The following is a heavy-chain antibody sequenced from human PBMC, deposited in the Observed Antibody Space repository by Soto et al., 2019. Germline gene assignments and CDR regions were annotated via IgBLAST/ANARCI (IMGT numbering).Heavy chain of an antibody. V-gene: IGHV3-11*01. CDR1: GFTFSDYY. CDR2: ISSGGSSI. Sequence: GGSLRLSCAASGFTFSDYYMTWIRQAPGKGLEWVSYISSGGSSIYYADSVKGRFTISRDNAKNSLYLQMNSLRAEDTAMYYCASLAIGTIIRGAPDFWGQGTLVTVAS. J-gene: IGHJ4*02. CDR3: ASLAIGTIIRGAPDF. D-gene: IGHD3-10*01.